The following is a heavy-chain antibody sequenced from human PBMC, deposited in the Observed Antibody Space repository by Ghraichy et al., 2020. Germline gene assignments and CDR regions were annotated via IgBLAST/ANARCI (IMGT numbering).Heavy chain of an antibody. J-gene: IGHJ4*02. D-gene: IGHD2/OR15-2a*01. V-gene: IGHV3-15*01. CDR2: IKNKLHGGTT. CDR3: TTDVSRDFYLDY. Sequence: GGSLRLSCAVSGFTFSDAWMTWARPVPGKGLEWVGRIKNKLHGGTTDYAAPVKGRSTISRDDSKNILYLQMNSLKTEDSAVYYCTTDVSRDFYLDYWGQGTLVAVSS. CDR1: GFTFSDAW.